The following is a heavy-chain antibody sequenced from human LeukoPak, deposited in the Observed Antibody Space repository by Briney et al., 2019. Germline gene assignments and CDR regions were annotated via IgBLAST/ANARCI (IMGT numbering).Heavy chain of an antibody. CDR2: IRRDGSIT. J-gene: IGHJ4*02. D-gene: IGHD4-17*01. CDR1: GFTFSSYW. CDR3: ARDLAVTTALITNDY. V-gene: IGHV3-74*01. Sequence: GGSLRLSCAASGFTFSSYWMHWVRQAPGKGLVWVSRIRRDGSITSYADSVKGRFTISRDNAKNTLYLQMNSLRAEDTAVYYCARDLAVTTALITNDYWGQGTLVTVSS.